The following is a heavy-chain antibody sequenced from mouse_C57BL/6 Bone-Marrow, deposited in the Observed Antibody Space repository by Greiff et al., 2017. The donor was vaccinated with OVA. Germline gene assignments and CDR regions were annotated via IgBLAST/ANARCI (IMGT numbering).Heavy chain of an antibody. CDR2: IDPENGDT. J-gene: IGHJ2*01. D-gene: IGHD2-3*01. CDR3: DGYYY. Sequence: EVQLVESGAELVRPGASVKLSCTASGINIKDDYMHWVKQRPEQGLEWIGWIDPENGDTEYASKFQGKATITVDTSSTTAYLQLSSLTSEDTAVYYCDGYYYWGQGTTLTVSS. CDR1: GINIKDDY. V-gene: IGHV14-4*01.